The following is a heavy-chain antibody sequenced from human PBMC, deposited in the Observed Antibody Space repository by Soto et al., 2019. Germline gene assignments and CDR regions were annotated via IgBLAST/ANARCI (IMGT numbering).Heavy chain of an antibody. Sequence: PGESLKISCKGSGYSFTSYWIGWVRQMPGKGLEWMGIIYPGDSDTRYSPSFQGQVTISADKSISTAYLQRSSLKASDTAMYYCARGDCSGGSCYPNWFDPWGQGTLVTVSS. J-gene: IGHJ5*02. D-gene: IGHD2-15*01. CDR2: IYPGDSDT. CDR1: GYSFTSYW. V-gene: IGHV5-51*01. CDR3: ARGDCSGGSCYPNWFDP.